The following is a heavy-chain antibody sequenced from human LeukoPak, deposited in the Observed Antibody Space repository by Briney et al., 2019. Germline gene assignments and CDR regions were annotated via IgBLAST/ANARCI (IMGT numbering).Heavy chain of an antibody. D-gene: IGHD3-10*01. V-gene: IGHV5-51*01. CDR3: ARPHFYASGSPYYLDY. CDR1: GYSFSTYW. J-gene: IGHJ4*02. CDR2: IFPGDSDT. Sequence: PGESLKISCKGSGYSFSTYWIAWVRQMPGKGLEWMGIIFPGDSDTRYSPSFQGQVTISADKSVSTAYLQWSSLKASDTAMYYCARPHFYASGSPYYLDYWGQGTLVTVSS.